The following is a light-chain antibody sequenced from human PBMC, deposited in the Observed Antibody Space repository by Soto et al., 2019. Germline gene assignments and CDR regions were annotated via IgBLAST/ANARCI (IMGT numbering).Light chain of an antibody. CDR3: QHYYGTSPIS. V-gene: IGKV3-20*01. Sequence: VLTQSPGTLSLSPGERATLSCRASQSVSSRLAWYQHKSGQAPRLLISGASRRATGIPDTFSGSGSGTDFTLTISRLEPEDFALYYCQHYYGTSPISFGQGTRLEIK. J-gene: IGKJ5*01. CDR2: GAS. CDR1: QSVSSR.